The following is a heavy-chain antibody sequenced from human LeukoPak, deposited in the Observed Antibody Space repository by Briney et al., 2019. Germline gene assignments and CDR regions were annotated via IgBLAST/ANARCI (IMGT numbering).Heavy chain of an antibody. CDR2: MNPNSGNT. CDR1: GYTFTSYD. V-gene: IGHV1-8*03. CDR3: ASGIAAAWGASDI. D-gene: IGHD6-13*01. J-gene: IGHJ3*02. Sequence: GASVKVSCKASGYTFTSYDINWVRQATGQGLEWMGWMNPNSGNTGYAQKSQGRVTITRNTSISTAYMELSSLRSEDTAVYYCASGIAAAWGASDIWGQGTMVTVSS.